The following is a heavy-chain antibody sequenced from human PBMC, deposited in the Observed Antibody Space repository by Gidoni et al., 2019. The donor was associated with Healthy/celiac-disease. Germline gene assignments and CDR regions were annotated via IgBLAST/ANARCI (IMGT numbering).Heavy chain of an antibody. Sequence: EVQLVESGGGLVQPGGSLRLSCAASGFPFSSYSMNCVRQAPGKGMEWVSYISSSSSTIYYADSVKGRFTISRDNAKNSLYLQMNSLRAEDTAVYYCAREDIVVVVAAKNYYYYGMDVWGQGTTVTVSS. J-gene: IGHJ6*02. D-gene: IGHD2-15*01. V-gene: IGHV3-48*04. CDR3: AREDIVVVVAAKNYYYYGMDV. CDR1: GFPFSSYS. CDR2: ISSSSSTI.